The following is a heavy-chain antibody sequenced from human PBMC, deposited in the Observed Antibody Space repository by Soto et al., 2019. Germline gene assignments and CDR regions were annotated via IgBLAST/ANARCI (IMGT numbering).Heavy chain of an antibody. CDR2: ISGSGGST. CDR3: AKPPSYYYDSSGYYYFDY. Sequence: EVQLLESGGGLGQPGGSLRLSCAASGFTFSTFAMNWVRQAPGKGLEWVSTISGSGGSTYYADSVKGRFTISRDNSKNTLYLQMNSLRAEDTAVYYCAKPPSYYYDSSGYYYFDYWGQGTLVTVSS. J-gene: IGHJ4*02. CDR1: GFTFSTFA. V-gene: IGHV3-23*01. D-gene: IGHD3-22*01.